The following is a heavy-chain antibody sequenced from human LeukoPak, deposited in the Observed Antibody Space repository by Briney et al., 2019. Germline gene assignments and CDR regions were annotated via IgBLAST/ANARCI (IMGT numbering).Heavy chain of an antibody. CDR1: GFTFNTYA. CDR2: IGVGGGNT. Sequence: GGSLRLSCAASGFTFNTYALSWFRQAPGKGLEWVSFIGVGGGNTNYADSVKGRFTISRDDSKDTLYLQMNSLRAEDTAVYYCAKGGWELLGGQGTLVTVSS. V-gene: IGHV3-23*01. J-gene: IGHJ4*02. D-gene: IGHD1-26*01. CDR3: AKGGWELL.